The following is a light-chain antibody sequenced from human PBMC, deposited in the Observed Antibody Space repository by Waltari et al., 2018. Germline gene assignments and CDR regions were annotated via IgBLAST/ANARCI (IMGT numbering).Light chain of an antibody. Sequence: QSALTQPASVSGSPGQSITISCTGTRRDIVDYNYVSWYQQEPGKAPKLIIFDVTNRHSGVSDRFSGSKSGNTASLTISALQAEDEGDYYCSSYRSTISVVFGGGTKVTVL. CDR2: DVT. J-gene: IGLJ2*01. CDR3: SSYRSTISVV. V-gene: IGLV2-14*03. CDR1: RRDIVDYNY.